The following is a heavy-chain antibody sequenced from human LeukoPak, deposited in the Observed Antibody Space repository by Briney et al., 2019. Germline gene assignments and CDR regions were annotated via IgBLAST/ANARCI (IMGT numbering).Heavy chain of an antibody. J-gene: IGHJ6*03. CDR2: ISSSGSII. V-gene: IGHV3-11*01. CDR1: GFTFSDYY. Sequence: GGSPRLSCAASGFTFSDYYMSWIRQAPGKGLEWVSSISSSGSIIYYADSVKGRFTISRDNSKNTLYLQMNSLRAEDTAVYYCAKGGPYYYYYMDVWGKGTTVTVSS. CDR3: AKGGPYYYYYMDV.